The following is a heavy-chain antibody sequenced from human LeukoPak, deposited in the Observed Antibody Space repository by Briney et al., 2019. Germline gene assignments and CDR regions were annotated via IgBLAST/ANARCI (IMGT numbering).Heavy chain of an antibody. Sequence: GGSLRLSCAASGFTVRSNYMSWVRQAPGKGLEWVSIIYGGGSVFYADSVKGRFTISRDNSKNTLCLQMNSLRGEDTAVYYCARGGSYLSAFDIWGQGTMVTVSS. V-gene: IGHV3-53*01. D-gene: IGHD1-26*01. J-gene: IGHJ3*02. CDR1: GFTVRSNY. CDR3: ARGGSYLSAFDI. CDR2: IYGGGSV.